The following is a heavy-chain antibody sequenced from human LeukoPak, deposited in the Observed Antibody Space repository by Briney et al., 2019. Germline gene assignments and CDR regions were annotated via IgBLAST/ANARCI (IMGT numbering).Heavy chain of an antibody. CDR2: IRYDGNDK. V-gene: IGHV3-30*02. CDR1: GFTFSSYG. J-gene: IGHJ4*02. CDR3: AKDRAIDY. Sequence: GGSLRLSCAASGFTFSSYGMHWFRQAPGKGLEWVAFIRYDGNDKYYADSVKGRFTISRDNSKKTVYLQMNSLRAEDTAVYYCAKDRAIDYWGQGTLVTVSS.